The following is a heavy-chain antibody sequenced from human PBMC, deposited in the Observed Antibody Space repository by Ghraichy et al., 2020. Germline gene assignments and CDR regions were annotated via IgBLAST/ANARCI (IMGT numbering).Heavy chain of an antibody. CDR2: MNPNSGNT. D-gene: IGHD3-10*01. J-gene: IGHJ4*02. CDR1: GYTFSSHD. CDR3: SRRVSGKPDY. Sequence: ASVKVSCKISGYTFSSHDINWVRQATGQGHEWMGWMNPNSGNTGYAQKFQGRVTMTRNTPINTAYMELSSLRSEDTAVYYCSRRVSGKPDYWGQGTLVTVST. V-gene: IGHV1-8*01.